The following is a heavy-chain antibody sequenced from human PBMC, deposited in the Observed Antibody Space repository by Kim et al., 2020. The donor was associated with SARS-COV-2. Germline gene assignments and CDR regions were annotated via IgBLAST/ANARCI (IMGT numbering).Heavy chain of an antibody. CDR1: GFSFDEFA. CDR2: ISCNSETI. D-gene: IGHD3-3*01. J-gene: IGHJ4*01. CDR3: VKVKLQFYLRWSTFDN. Sequence: GGSLRLSCAGSGFSFDEFAMHWVRQAPGRGLEWVAGISCNSETIFYADSVKGRFTISRDNAKKSLHLHMNSITSEDMALYYGVKVKLQFYLRWSTFDNWG. V-gene: IGHV3-9*03.